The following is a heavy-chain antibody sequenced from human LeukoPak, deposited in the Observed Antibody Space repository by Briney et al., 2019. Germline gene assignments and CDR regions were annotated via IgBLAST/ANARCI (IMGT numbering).Heavy chain of an antibody. J-gene: IGHJ4*02. CDR3: ARRGVVIRVILVGFHKEAFYFDS. Sequence: ETLSLTCTVSGGSISNYCWSWIRQPPGKGLEWVAGISDSGGSTNYADSVKGRLTISRDNPKNTLYLQMNSLRAEDTAVYFCARRGVVIRVILVGFHKEAFYFDSWGQGALVTVSS. CDR2: ISDSGGST. CDR1: GGSISNYC. D-gene: IGHD3-22*01. V-gene: IGHV3-23*01.